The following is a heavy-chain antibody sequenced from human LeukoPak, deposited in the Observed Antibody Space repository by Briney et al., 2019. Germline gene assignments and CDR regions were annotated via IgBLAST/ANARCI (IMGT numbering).Heavy chain of an antibody. J-gene: IGHJ4*02. D-gene: IGHD1-14*01. Sequence: SETLSLTCTVSGGPISRSSYYWGWIRQPPGKGLEWIGSIYYSGSTYYNPSLKSRVTISVDTSKNQFSLKLSSVTAADTAVYYCARVLRRKPDYWGQGTLVTVSS. CDR1: GGPISRSSYY. CDR3: ARVLRRKPDY. V-gene: IGHV4-39*07. CDR2: IYYSGST.